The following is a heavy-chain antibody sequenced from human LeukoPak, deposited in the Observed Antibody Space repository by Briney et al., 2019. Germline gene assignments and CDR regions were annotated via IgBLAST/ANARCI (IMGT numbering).Heavy chain of an antibody. J-gene: IGHJ1*01. Sequence: ASVKVSCKASGDNFNNYVITWVRQAPGQWLEWMGWINAGNGNTKYSQKFQGRVTITRDTSASTAYMELSSLRSEDTAVYYCAREGGYYDSSGYYYVGYFQHWGQGTLVTVSS. CDR2: INAGNGNT. V-gene: IGHV1-3*01. CDR1: GDNFNNYV. D-gene: IGHD3-22*01. CDR3: AREGGYYDSSGYYYVGYFQH.